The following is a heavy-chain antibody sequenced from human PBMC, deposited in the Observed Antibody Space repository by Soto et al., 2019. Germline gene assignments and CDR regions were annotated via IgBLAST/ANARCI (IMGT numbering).Heavy chain of an antibody. V-gene: IGHV3-30-3*01. Sequence: PGGSLRLSCAASGFTFSSYAMHWVRQAPGKGLEWVAVISYDGSNKYYADSVKGRFTISRDNSKNTLYLQMNSLRAEDTAVYYCARDMSRLAVGGYWGQGTLVTVSS. CDR1: GFTFSSYA. D-gene: IGHD6-13*01. J-gene: IGHJ4*02. CDR2: ISYDGSNK. CDR3: ARDMSRLAVGGY.